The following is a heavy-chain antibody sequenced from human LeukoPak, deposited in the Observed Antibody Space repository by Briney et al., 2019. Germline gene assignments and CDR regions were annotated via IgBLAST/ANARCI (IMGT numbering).Heavy chain of an antibody. D-gene: IGHD3-3*01. V-gene: IGHV3-23*01. CDR2: ISGSGGST. CDR3: ARGVAPRYYFDS. J-gene: IGHJ4*02. CDR1: GFTFINYA. Sequence: GGSLRLSCAASGFTFINYAMSWVRQAPGKGLEWVSGISGSGGSTYYADSVKGRFTVSRDNSKNTLYPQMNNLRAEDTAVYYCARGVAPRYYFDSWGQGTLVTVSS.